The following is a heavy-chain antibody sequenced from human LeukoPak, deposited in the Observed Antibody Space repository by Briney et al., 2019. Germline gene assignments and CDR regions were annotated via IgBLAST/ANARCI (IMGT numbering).Heavy chain of an antibody. Sequence: GGSLRLSCAASGFPFSTSAMHWVRQAPGKGLEWVAAISNDGSREHYTESVKGRFTISRDNSKNTLLLQMDSLRIDDAAVYYCARSGYGTSSYFDYWGQGTLVTVSS. CDR1: GFPFSTSA. CDR3: ARSGYGTSSYFDY. D-gene: IGHD6-6*01. CDR2: ISNDGSRE. V-gene: IGHV3-30*04. J-gene: IGHJ4*02.